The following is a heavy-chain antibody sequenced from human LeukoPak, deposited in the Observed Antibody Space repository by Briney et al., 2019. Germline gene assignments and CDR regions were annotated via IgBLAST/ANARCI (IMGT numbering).Heavy chain of an antibody. Sequence: GGSLRLSCAASGFTFSSYEMNWVRQAPGKGLEWVSYISSSGSTIYYADSLKGRFTISRDNAKNSLYLQMNSLRAEDTAVYYCAKPPLAAAGGYYFDYWGQGTLVTVSS. V-gene: IGHV3-48*03. CDR3: AKPPLAAAGGYYFDY. CDR1: GFTFSSYE. D-gene: IGHD6-13*01. J-gene: IGHJ4*02. CDR2: ISSSGSTI.